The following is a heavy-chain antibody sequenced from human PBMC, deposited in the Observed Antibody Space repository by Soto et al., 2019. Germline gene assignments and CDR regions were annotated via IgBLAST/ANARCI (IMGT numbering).Heavy chain of an antibody. V-gene: IGHV4-34*01. D-gene: IGHD3-10*01. CDR3: AVGSGIFRF. Sequence: QVQLQQWGAGLLKPSETLSLTCAVYGGSFSGYYWSWIRQPPGKGLEWIGEINHSGSTNYNPSLNGRVTISVDTSKNQFSLKLSSVTAADTAVYYCAVGSGIFRFWGQGTLVTVSS. CDR1: GGSFSGYY. CDR2: INHSGST. J-gene: IGHJ4*02.